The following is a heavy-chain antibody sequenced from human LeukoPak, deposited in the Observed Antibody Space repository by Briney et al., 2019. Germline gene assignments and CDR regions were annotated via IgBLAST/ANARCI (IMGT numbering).Heavy chain of an antibody. CDR2: IYYSGST. D-gene: IGHD1-26*01. CDR3: ARGWELPHFDY. V-gene: IGHV4-59*01. CDR1: GGSISSYY. Sequence: KPSETLSLTCTVSGGSISSYYWSWIRQPPGKGLEWIGYIYYSGSTNYNPSLKSRVTISVHTSKNQFSLKLSSVTAADTAVYYCARGWELPHFDYWGQGTLVTVSS. J-gene: IGHJ4*02.